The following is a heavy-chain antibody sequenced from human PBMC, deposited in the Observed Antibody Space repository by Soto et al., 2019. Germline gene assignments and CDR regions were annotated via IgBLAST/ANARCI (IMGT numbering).Heavy chain of an antibody. D-gene: IGHD6-13*01. CDR1: GFTFSIYA. CDR2: ISSSGGST. CDR3: AKATRGGAATLIRDY. V-gene: IGHV3-23*01. Sequence: EVQVLESGGGLVQPGGSLRLSCAAAGFTFSIYAMSWVRQAPGKGLEWVSAISSSGGSTYYADSVKVRFTISRDNSKNTLYLQMNSLRADDTAVYYCAKATRGGAATLIRDYWGQGTLVTVSS. J-gene: IGHJ4*02.